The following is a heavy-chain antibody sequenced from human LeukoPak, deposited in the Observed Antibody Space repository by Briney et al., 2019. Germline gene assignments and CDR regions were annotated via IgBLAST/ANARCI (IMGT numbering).Heavy chain of an antibody. D-gene: IGHD6-19*01. CDR3: ARDLAVAGTRVYNY. J-gene: IGHJ4*02. Sequence: GGSLRLSCAASGFTFSSYAMSWVRQAPGKGLEGVSSISSSSSYIYYADSVKGRFTISRDNAKNSLYLQMNSLRAEDTAVYYCARDLAVAGTRVYNYWGQGTLVTVSS. CDR2: ISSSSSYI. V-gene: IGHV3-21*01. CDR1: GFTFSSYA.